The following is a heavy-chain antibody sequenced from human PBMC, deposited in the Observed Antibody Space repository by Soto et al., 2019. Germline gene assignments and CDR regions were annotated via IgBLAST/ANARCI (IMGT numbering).Heavy chain of an antibody. CDR2: ISYDGRDQ. CDR3: ARVSFGPLYDASAPQISVGL. J-gene: IGHJ4*02. V-gene: IGHV3-30*04. Sequence: QLQLVESGGDVVHPGTSLRLSCAGSAVSGYSFKNYAFHWVRQAPGKGLEWVAVISYDGRDQDYADSVRGRFTISRDNSNNMVYLQMNSLRHEDTATYYCARVSFGPLYDASAPQISVGLWGQGTLVTVSS. CDR1: AVSGYSFKNYA. D-gene: IGHD3-16*01.